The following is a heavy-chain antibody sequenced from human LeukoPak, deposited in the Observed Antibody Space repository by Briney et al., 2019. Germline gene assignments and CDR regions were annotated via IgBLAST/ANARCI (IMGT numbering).Heavy chain of an antibody. D-gene: IGHD3-22*01. CDR2: INSSSYI. V-gene: IGHV3-21*01. CDR3: ARDPIYYYDSSGYGPSDAFDI. CDR1: GFTFSSYS. J-gene: IGHJ3*02. Sequence: PGGSLRLSCAASGFTFSSYSMNWVRQAPGKGLEWVSSINSSSYIYYADSVKGRFTISRDNAKNSLYLQMNSLRAEDTAVYYCARDPIYYYDSSGYGPSDAFDIWGQGTMVTVSS.